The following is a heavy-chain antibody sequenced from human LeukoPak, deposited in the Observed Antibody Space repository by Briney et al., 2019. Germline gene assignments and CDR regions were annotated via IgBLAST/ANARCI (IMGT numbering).Heavy chain of an antibody. CDR2: IYTSGST. Sequence: SETLSLTCTVSGGSISSGSYYWSWIRQPAGTGLEWIGRIYTSGSTNYNPSLKSRVTISVDTAKNQFSLKLSSVTAADTAVYYCAREAVAGTSYYYYYMDVWGKGTTVTISS. CDR1: GGSISSGSYY. J-gene: IGHJ6*03. V-gene: IGHV4-61*02. D-gene: IGHD6-19*01. CDR3: AREAVAGTSYYYYYMDV.